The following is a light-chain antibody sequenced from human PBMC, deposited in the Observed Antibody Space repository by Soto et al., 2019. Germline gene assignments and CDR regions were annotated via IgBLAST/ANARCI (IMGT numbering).Light chain of an antibody. Sequence: EIVLTQSPVTLSLFPGERATRSCRASQSLITRYLPWYQQKPGPAHRLLIYGSSSRATGITDRFSGSGSGAYFPLTSSMLEPEVFALYSCQQYGTPPTFGQGTRLEIK. CDR3: QQYGTPPT. CDR2: GSS. CDR1: QSLITRY. V-gene: IGKV3-20*01. J-gene: IGKJ5*01.